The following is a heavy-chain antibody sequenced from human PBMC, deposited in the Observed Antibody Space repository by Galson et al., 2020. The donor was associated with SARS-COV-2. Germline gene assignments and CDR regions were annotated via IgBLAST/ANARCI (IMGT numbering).Heavy chain of an antibody. Sequence: SETLSLTCTVSGGSMRDYYWSWIRQSPGKGLEWIGYIYYSGRTTYNPSLESRVTISVDTSENQFSLKLNAVTAADTAVYYCARARGLGLTHYHWFDPWDQGTLVTVSS. V-gene: IGHV4-59*01. CDR2: IYYSGRT. CDR1: GGSMRDYY. J-gene: IGHJ5*02. D-gene: IGHD2-8*01. CDR3: ARARGLGLTHYHWFDP.